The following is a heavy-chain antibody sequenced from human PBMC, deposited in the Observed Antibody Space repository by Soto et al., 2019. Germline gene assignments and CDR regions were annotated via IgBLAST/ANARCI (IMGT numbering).Heavy chain of an antibody. Sequence: EVQLVESGGGLVKPGGSLRLSCAASGFTFSNAWMSWVRQAPGKGLEWVGRINSKTDGGTTDYAAPVTGRFTISRDDAKNTLYLQMNSLNTEDTAVYYCTTDSSSWYWADFDYWGQGTLITVSS. CDR1: GFTFSNAW. CDR2: INSKTDGGTT. V-gene: IGHV3-15*01. CDR3: TTDSSSWYWADFDY. J-gene: IGHJ4*02. D-gene: IGHD6-13*01.